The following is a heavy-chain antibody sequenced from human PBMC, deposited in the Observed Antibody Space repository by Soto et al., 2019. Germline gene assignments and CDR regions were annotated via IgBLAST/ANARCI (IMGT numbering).Heavy chain of an antibody. Sequence: QLHLVQSGAEVKKPGSSVKVSCKASGGTFSSYTISWVRQAPGQGLEGLGGIIPMFGTLYYAQKFQARLTMAADRSTSTAYMELSTLRSDDTAVYYFAIKVASSDDAFDLWGQGTMVTVSS. D-gene: IGHD6-6*01. J-gene: IGHJ3*01. V-gene: IGHV1-69*06. CDR3: AIKVASSDDAFDL. CDR2: IIPMFGTL. CDR1: GGTFSSYT.